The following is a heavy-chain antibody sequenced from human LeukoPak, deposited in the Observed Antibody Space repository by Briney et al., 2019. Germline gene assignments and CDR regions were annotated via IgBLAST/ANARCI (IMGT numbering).Heavy chain of an antibody. CDR3: VRSLLWAVAGILDY. CDR1: GFTFSSYW. D-gene: IGHD6-19*01. CDR2: IKQDGSEK. J-gene: IGHJ4*02. Sequence: GGSLRLSCAASGFTFSSYWMSWVRQAPGEGLEWVANIKQDGSEKYYVDSVKGRFTISRDNAKNSLYLQMNSLRAEDTAVYYCVRSLLWAVAGILDYWGQGTLVTVSS. V-gene: IGHV3-7*01.